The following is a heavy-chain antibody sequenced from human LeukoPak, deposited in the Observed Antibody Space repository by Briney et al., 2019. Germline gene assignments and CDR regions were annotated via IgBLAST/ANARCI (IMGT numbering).Heavy chain of an antibody. CDR1: GFTFSDYY. J-gene: IGHJ6*03. CDR3: ARDSGDSSGYYYLNYYYYMDV. V-gene: IGHV3-11*01. CDR2: ISSSGSTI. D-gene: IGHD3-22*01. Sequence: PGGSLRLSCAASGFTFSDYYMSWIRQAPGKGLEWVSYISSSGSTIYYADSVKGRFTISRDNAKNSLYLQMNSLRAEDTAVYYCARDSGDSSGYYYLNYYYYMDVWGKGTTVTVSS.